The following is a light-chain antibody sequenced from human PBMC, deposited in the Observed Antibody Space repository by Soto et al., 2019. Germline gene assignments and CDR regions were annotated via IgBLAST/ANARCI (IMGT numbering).Light chain of an antibody. CDR2: EVT. CDR1: SSDVGGYNY. CDR3: SSYAASNNFYFV. Sequence: QSALTQPPSASGSPGQSVTISCTGTSSDVGGYNYVSWYQQYPGRAPKLMIYEVTKRPSGVPDRFSGSKSGTTASLTVSGLQAEDEADNYCSSYAASNNFYFVFGGGTKVTVL. J-gene: IGLJ3*02. V-gene: IGLV2-8*01.